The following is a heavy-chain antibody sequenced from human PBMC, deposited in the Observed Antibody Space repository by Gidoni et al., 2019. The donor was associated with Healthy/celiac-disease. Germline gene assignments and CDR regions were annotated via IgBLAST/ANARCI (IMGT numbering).Heavy chain of an antibody. CDR3: ARGGKWELHQIDY. V-gene: IGHV3-7*01. J-gene: IGHJ4*02. CDR1: GFPFSSYW. D-gene: IGHD1-26*01. CDR2: IKQDGSEK. Sequence: EVQLVESGGGLVQPGGSLRLYCAASGFPFSSYWMSWVRQAPGKGLEWVANIKQDGSEKYYVDAVKGRFTSSRDNAKNSLYLQRNSLRAEDTAVYYCARGGKWELHQIDYWGQGTLVTVSS.